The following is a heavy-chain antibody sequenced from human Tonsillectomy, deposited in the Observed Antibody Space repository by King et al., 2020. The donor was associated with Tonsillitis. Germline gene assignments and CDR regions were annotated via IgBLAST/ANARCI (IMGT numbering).Heavy chain of an antibody. Sequence: VQLVESRAEVKKPGESLKISCKGSGYNFTSYWIGWVRQMPGKGLEWMGIIYPGDSDTRYSPSFQGQVTISADKSISTAYLQWSSLKASDTAMYYCARRNERGYSYGFNWFDSWGQGTLVTVSS. J-gene: IGHJ5*01. V-gene: IGHV5-51*03. D-gene: IGHD5-18*01. CDR1: GYNFTSYW. CDR3: ARRNERGYSYGFNWFDS. CDR2: IYPGDSDT.